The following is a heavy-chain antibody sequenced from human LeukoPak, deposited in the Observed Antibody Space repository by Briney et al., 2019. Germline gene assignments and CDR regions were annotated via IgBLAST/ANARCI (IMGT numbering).Heavy chain of an antibody. J-gene: IGHJ4*02. CDR1: AYTFTNYD. CDR2: MSPNSGNT. CDR3: ARGIKGDY. Sequence: ASVKVSCKASAYTFTNYDISWVRQASGQGLEWMGWMSPNSGNTGYAQKFQGRVTLTRDTSISTAYMELSGLRSDDTAVYYCARGIKGDYWGQGSLVTVSS. V-gene: IGHV1-8*01.